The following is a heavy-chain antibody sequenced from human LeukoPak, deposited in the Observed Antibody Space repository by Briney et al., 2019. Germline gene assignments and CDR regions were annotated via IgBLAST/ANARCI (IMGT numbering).Heavy chain of an antibody. CDR2: ISGSGGST. V-gene: IGHV3-23*01. Sequence: GGSLRLSCAASGFTFSTYRMSWVRQAPGKGLEWVSAISGSGGSTYYADSVKGRFTISRDNSKNTLYLQMNNLRAEDTAVYYCAKVGAMGNYYYYYMDVWGKGTTVTVSS. D-gene: IGHD5-18*01. CDR1: GFTFSTYR. CDR3: AKVGAMGNYYYYYMDV. J-gene: IGHJ6*03.